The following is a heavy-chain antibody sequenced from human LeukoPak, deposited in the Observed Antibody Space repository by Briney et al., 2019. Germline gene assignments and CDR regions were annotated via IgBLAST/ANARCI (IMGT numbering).Heavy chain of an antibody. V-gene: IGHV3-30-3*01. CDR3: ARGVHALGY. CDR2: ISYDGTKQ. J-gene: IGHJ4*02. Sequence: PGGSLRLSCAASGFTFTDYPMFWVRLAPAKGLEWVSSISYDGTKQDYTGSVKGRFTISRDDSENTVFLQMNSLRPEDTAIYYCARGVHALGYWSLGTLVIVSS. CDR1: GFTFTDYP. D-gene: IGHD2-2*01.